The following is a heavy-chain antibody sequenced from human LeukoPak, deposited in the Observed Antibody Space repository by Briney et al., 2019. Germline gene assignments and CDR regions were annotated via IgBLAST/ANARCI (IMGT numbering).Heavy chain of an antibody. J-gene: IGHJ3*02. CDR2: ISAYNGNT. Sequence: ASVKVSCKASGYTFTSYGISWVRQAPGQGLEWMGWISAYNGNTNYAQKLQGRVTMTTDTSTSTAYMELRSLRSDDTAVYYCARDLQGDYDFWIGYLNAFDIWGQGTMVTVSS. CDR3: ARDLQGDYDFWIGYLNAFDI. D-gene: IGHD3-3*01. V-gene: IGHV1-18*01. CDR1: GYTFTSYG.